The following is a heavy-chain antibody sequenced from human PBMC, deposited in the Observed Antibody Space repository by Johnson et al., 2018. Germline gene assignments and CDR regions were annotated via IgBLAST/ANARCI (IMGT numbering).Heavy chain of an antibody. V-gene: IGHV3-23*01. CDR3: AKDIAALPTYYYYMDV. D-gene: IGHD6-6*01. Sequence: EVQLLESGGGLVQPGGSLRLSCAASGFTFSSYAMSWVRQAPGKGLEWVSAISGSGGSTYYADSVKGRFTISRDKSKNTLYLQMNSLRAEDTAVYYCAKDIAALPTYYYYMDVWGKGTTVTVSS. CDR1: GFTFSSYA. J-gene: IGHJ6*03. CDR2: ISGSGGST.